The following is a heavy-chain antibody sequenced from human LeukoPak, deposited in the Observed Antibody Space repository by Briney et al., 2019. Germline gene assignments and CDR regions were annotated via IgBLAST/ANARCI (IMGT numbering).Heavy chain of an antibody. D-gene: IGHD3-16*01. CDR3: ARDYERGAFDI. Sequence: PGGSLRLSCAASGFTFSSYSMNWVRQAPGKGLEWVSYISSSSSTIYYADSVKGRFTISRDNAKNSLYLQMNSLRAEDTAVYYCARDYERGAFDIWGQGTMVTVSS. CDR2: ISSSSSTI. CDR1: GFTFSSYS. V-gene: IGHV3-48*04. J-gene: IGHJ3*02.